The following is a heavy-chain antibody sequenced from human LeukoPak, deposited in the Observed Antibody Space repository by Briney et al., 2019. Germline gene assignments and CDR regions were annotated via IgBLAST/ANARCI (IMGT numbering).Heavy chain of an antibody. D-gene: IGHD3-22*01. J-gene: IGHJ4*02. V-gene: IGHV4-59*01. CDR2: IYYSGST. Sequence: SETLSLTCTVSGGSISSYYWRWIRQPPAKGLEWMGYIYYSGSTNYNPSLKSRVTISVYPSKNQFSLKLSSGTAADTAVYYCAREAREPDGDSSGYFDYWGQGTLVTVSS. CDR3: AREAREPDGDSSGYFDY. CDR1: GGSISSYY.